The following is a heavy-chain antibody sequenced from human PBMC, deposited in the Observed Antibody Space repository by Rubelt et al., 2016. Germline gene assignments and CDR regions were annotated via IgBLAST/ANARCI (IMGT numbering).Heavy chain of an antibody. D-gene: IGHD4-23*01. CDR2: IDIDGRST. CDR3: ARDRDIYGGNSADY. J-gene: IGHJ4*02. CDR1: GFTFSSYA. V-gene: IGHV3-74*03. Sequence: EVQLLESGGGLVQPGGSLRLSCAASGFTFSSYAMSWVRQAPGKGLVWVSRIDIDGRSTTYADSVKGRFTISRGNAKNTLYLQMNSLRAEDTAVYYCARDRDIYGGNSADYWGQGTLVTVSS.